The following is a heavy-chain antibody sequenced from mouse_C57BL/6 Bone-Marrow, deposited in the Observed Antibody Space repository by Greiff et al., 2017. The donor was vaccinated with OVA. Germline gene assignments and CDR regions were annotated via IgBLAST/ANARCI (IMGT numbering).Heavy chain of an antibody. CDR2: IDPNSGGT. CDR3: ASYYSNSWYFDV. Sequence: VPLPQPGAELVKPGASVQLSCKASFSPFPSSWLHWFQPRPGRCLAWIGRIDPNSGGTKYNEKFKSKAPLTVDKPASTAYMQLSSLTSEDSAVYDCASYYSNSWYFDVWGTGTTGTVSS. CDR1: FSPFPSSW. D-gene: IGHD2-5*01. V-gene: IGHV1-72*01. J-gene: IGHJ1*03.